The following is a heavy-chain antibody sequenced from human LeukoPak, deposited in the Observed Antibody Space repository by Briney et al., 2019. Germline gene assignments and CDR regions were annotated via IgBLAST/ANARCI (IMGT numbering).Heavy chain of an antibody. CDR1: GGTFSSYA. CDR3: ARDPTMVRGVIRDY. V-gene: IGHV1-69*04. J-gene: IGHJ4*02. D-gene: IGHD3-10*01. CDR2: IIPILGIT. Sequence: SVKVSCKASGGTFSSYAISWVRQAPGQGLEWMGRIIPILGITNYAQKFQGRVTITADKSTSTAYMELSSLRSEDTAVYYCARDPTMVRGVIRDYWGQGTLVTVSS.